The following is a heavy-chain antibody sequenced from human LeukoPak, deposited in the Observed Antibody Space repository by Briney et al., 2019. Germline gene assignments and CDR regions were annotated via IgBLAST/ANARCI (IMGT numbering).Heavy chain of an antibody. V-gene: IGHV1-2*02. Sequence: ASVKVSCKTSGYTFTDYYLHWVRQAPGQGFTWMGGINPNSGDTNFAPTLQGRVTMTRDTSISTAYMELSRLKSDDTAVYYCARVGGLGYCTSTTCYWFDYWGQGTLVTVSS. CDR2: INPNSGDT. CDR1: GYTFTDYY. D-gene: IGHD2-2*03. CDR3: ARVGGLGYCTSTTCYWFDY. J-gene: IGHJ4*02.